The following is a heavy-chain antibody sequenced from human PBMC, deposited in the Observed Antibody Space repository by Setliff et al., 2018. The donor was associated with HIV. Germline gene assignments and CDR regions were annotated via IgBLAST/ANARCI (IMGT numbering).Heavy chain of an antibody. CDR1: GFTFRYFA. CDR2: ISDSGTYT. V-gene: IGHV3-21*01. D-gene: IGHD6-25*01. CDR3: VRDQVGGGIDY. Sequence: GGSLRLSCATSGFTFRYFAMSWVRQAPGKGLEWVSVISDSGTYTYYADSVKGRFTISRDDSKNSLYLQMNSLRAEDTAVYYCVRDQVGGGIDYWGQGTLVTVSS. J-gene: IGHJ4*02.